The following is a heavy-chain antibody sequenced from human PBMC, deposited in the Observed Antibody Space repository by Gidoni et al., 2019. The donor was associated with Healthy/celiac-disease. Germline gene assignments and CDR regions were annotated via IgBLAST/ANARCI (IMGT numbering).Heavy chain of an antibody. V-gene: IGHV3-23*01. Sequence: EVQLLESGGGLVQPGGSLRLSCAASGFTFGSYAMSWVRQAPGKGLEWVSAISGSGGSTYYADSVKGLTISRDNSKNTLYLQMNSLRAEDTAVYYCAKECCDYGDYGYYYMDVWGKGTTVTVSS. CDR2: ISGSGGST. J-gene: IGHJ6*03. D-gene: IGHD4-17*01. CDR1: GFTFGSYA. CDR3: AKECCDYGDYGYYYMDV.